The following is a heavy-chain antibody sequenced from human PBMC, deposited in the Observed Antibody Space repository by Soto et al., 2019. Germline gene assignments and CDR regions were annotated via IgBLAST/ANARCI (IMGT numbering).Heavy chain of an antibody. J-gene: IGHJ5*02. CDR3: VRENEMPGATSPFES. D-gene: IGHD1-26*01. CDR1: GFTFGSYW. V-gene: IGHV3-7*01. CDR2: IKWDASEK. Sequence: PWWSIRLCCAASGFTFGSYWMSWVRQAPGKGLEWLATIKWDASEKKYVDSVKGRFTMSRDNARNSLYLQMDSLRAEDTSVYYGVRENEMPGATSPFESWGQ.